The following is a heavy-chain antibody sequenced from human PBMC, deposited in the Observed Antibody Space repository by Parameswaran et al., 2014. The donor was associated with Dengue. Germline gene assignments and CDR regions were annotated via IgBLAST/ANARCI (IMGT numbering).Heavy chain of an antibody. CDR2: IYYSGST. Sequence: VRQAPGKGLEWIGYIYYSGSTNYNPSLKSRVTISVDTSKNQFSLKLSSVTAADTAVYYCARVRLGVVITYFDYWGQGTLVTVSS. V-gene: IGHV4-59*01. D-gene: IGHD3-3*01. CDR3: ARVRLGVVITYFDY. J-gene: IGHJ4*02.